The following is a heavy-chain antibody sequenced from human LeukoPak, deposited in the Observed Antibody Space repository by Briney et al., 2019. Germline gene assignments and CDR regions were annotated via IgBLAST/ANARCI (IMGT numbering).Heavy chain of an antibody. D-gene: IGHD3-10*01. Sequence: ASVKVSCKASGYTFTSYGISWVRQAPGQGLEWMGWISAYNGNTNYAQKLQGRVTMTTDTSTSTAYMELRSLRSDDTAVYYCARGSLVITMVRGVDNWFDPWGQGTLVTVSS. CDR2: ISAYNGNT. CDR1: GYTFTSYG. J-gene: IGHJ5*02. CDR3: ARGSLVITMVRGVDNWFDP. V-gene: IGHV1-18*01.